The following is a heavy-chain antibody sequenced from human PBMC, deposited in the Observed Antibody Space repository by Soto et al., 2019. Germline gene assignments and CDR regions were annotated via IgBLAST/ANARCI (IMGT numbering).Heavy chain of an antibody. V-gene: IGHV3-7*01. CDR2: IKPDGSAT. CDR3: ARAGYCGPGCYYYFDY. D-gene: IGHD2-21*02. Sequence: GGSLRLSCAVSGFTFGSYWMNWVRLIPGKGLEWVAYIKPDGSATYYVDSVKGRFTISRDIAKNSLYLQMNSLRVEDTSVYYCARAGYCGPGCYYYFDYWGQGTLVTVSS. J-gene: IGHJ4*02. CDR1: GFTFGSYW.